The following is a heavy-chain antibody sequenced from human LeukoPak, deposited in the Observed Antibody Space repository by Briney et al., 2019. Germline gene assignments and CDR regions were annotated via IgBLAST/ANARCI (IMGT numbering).Heavy chain of an antibody. J-gene: IGHJ4*02. V-gene: IGHV3-73*01. Sequence: QPGGSLKLSCAASGFTFSGSAMHWVGQASGKGLEWVGRIRSKANSYATAYAASVKGRFTISRDDSKSTAYLQMTSLKTEDTAVYYCTPGCSSTSCDIDYWGQGTLVTVSS. CDR3: TPGCSSTSCDIDY. CDR2: IRSKANSYAT. CDR1: GFTFSGSA. D-gene: IGHD2-2*01.